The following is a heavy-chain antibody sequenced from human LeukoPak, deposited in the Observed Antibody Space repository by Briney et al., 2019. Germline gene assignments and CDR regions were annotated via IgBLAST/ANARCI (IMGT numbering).Heavy chain of an antibody. J-gene: IGHJ5*02. CDR2: IRSSSSYI. CDR1: GFTFSSYS. CDR3: ARDRGRIVATVLPRTNNWFDP. Sequence: PGGSLRLSCAASGFTFSSYSMNWVRQAPGKGLEWVSSIRSSSSYIYYADSVKGRFTISRDNAKNSLYLQMNSLRAEDTAVYYCARDRGRIVATVLPRTNNWFDPWGQGILVTVSS. D-gene: IGHD5-12*01. V-gene: IGHV3-21*01.